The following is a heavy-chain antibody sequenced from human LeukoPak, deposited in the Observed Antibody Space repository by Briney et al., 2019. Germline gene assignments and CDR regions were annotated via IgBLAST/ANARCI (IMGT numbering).Heavy chain of an antibody. J-gene: IGHJ4*02. Sequence: GGSLRLSCAASGLTFSNAWMSWVRQAPGKGLEWVGRIKSKTDGGTTDYVAPVKGRFSIPRDDAKNTLYLQMNSLKTEDTAVYYCTKATPDSTGWIDYWGQGNLVTVSS. CDR1: GLTFSNAW. CDR3: TKATPDSTGWIDY. CDR2: IKSKTDGGTT. D-gene: IGHD6-19*01. V-gene: IGHV3-15*01.